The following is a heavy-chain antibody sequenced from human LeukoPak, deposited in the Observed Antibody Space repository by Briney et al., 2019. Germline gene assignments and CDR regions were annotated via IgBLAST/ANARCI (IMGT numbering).Heavy chain of an antibody. D-gene: IGHD3-22*01. CDR2: IYYSGST. CDR3: ASRNYYDSSGYSRVDY. CDR1: GGSISSSSSY. J-gene: IGHJ4*02. V-gene: IGHV4-39*01. Sequence: SETLSLTCTVSGGSISSSSSYWGWIRQPPGKWLEWIGSIYYSGSTYYNPSLKSRVTISVDTSKNQFSLKLSSVTAADTAVYYCASRNYYDSSGYSRVDYWGQGTLVTVSS.